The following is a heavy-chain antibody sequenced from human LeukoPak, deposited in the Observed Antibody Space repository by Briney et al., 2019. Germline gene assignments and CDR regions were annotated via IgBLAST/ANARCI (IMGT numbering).Heavy chain of an antibody. CDR1: GFTFSTYA. Sequence: GGSLRLSCAVSGFTFSTYAMNWVRQAPGKGLECVSVISGSGGSTYYADSVKGRFTISRDNSMNTLYLQMNSLRPEDTAIYYCARLMYYFDSSGFGVDYWGQGTLVTVSS. CDR3: ARLMYYFDSSGFGVDY. J-gene: IGHJ4*02. D-gene: IGHD3-22*01. V-gene: IGHV3-23*01. CDR2: ISGSGGST.